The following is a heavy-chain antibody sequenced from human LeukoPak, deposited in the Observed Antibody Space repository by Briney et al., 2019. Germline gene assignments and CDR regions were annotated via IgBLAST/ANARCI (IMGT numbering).Heavy chain of an antibody. CDR2: ISGSGGST. D-gene: IGHD1/OR15-1a*01. CDR1: VFTFSSYG. CDR3: AKVYNWNTRGYFDY. J-gene: IGHJ4*02. Sequence: GGSLRLSCVASVFTFSSYGMSWVRQAPGKGLEWVSAISGSGGSTYYADSVKGRFTISRDNSKNTLYLQMNSLRAEDTAVYYCAKVYNWNTRGYFDYWGQGTLVTVSS. V-gene: IGHV3-23*01.